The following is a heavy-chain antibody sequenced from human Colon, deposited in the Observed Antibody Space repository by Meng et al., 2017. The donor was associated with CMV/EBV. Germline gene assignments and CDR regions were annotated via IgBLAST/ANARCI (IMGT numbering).Heavy chain of an antibody. D-gene: IGHD4-11*01. CDR3: ARETVQYSYYYYGMDV. CDR2: ISTSGTNI. CDR1: GFTFSSYT. J-gene: IGHJ6*02. V-gene: IGHV3-21*01. Sequence: GESLKLSCATSGFTFSSYTMHWVRQAPGKGLEWVSSISTSGTNIYYADSVTGRFTVSRDNAKNSLYLQMNSLRAEDTAVYYCARETVQYSYYYYGMDVWGQGTTVTVSS.